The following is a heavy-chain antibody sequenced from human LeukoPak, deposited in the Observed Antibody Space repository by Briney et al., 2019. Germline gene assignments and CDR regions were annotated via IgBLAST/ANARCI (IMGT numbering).Heavy chain of an antibody. CDR1: GFTFSSYW. CDR3: VRGGGLDV. CDR2: INHNGNVN. D-gene: IGHD3-16*01. Sequence: GGSLRLSCAASGFTFSSYWMNWARQAPGKGLEWVASINHNGNVNYYVDSVKGRFTISRDNAKNSLYLQMSNLRAEGTAVYFCVRGGGLDVWGQGATVTVSS. V-gene: IGHV3-7*03. J-gene: IGHJ6*02.